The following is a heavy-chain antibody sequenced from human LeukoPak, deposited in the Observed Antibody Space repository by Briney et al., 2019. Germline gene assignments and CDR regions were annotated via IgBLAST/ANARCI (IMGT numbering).Heavy chain of an antibody. CDR3: ARESGGNGGLWYFDL. D-gene: IGHD4-23*01. J-gene: IGHJ2*01. Sequence: PGGSLRLSCAASGFTFTNYAMNWVRQPPGKGLEWIGEVNHSGSTNYNPSLKSRVTISPDTSKNQFSLNLTSVTAADTAVYYCARESGGNGGLWYFDLWGRGTLVTVSS. CDR2: VNHSGST. V-gene: IGHV4-34*01. CDR1: GFTFTNYA.